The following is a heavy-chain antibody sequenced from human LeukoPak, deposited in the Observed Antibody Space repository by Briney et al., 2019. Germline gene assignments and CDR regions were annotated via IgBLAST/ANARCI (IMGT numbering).Heavy chain of an antibody. CDR3: ARQESGPYHYMDV. V-gene: IGHV4-59*08. CDR1: GGSISSYY. Sequence: PSETLSLTCTVSGGSISSYYWTWIRQTPGKGLEWIGYVYYSVSSNYNPSLKSRVSISQDTSKNQVSLKLSSVTAADTAVYYCARQESGPYHYMDVWGKGTTVTASS. J-gene: IGHJ6*03. D-gene: IGHD3-3*01. CDR2: VYYSVSS.